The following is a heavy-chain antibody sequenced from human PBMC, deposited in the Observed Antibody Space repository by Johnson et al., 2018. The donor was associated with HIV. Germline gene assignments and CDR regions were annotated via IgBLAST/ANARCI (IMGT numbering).Heavy chain of an antibody. CDR2: MSFDGNNR. CDR3: ARDSSNSFRFEMYAFDI. Sequence: VQLVESGGGVVQPGGSLRLSCAASGFTFSSNPMHWVRQAPGKGLEWVAVMSFDGNNRYYADSVKGRFTISRDNSKNTLYLQMNSLRPEDTAVYYCARDSSNSFRFEMYAFDIWGQGTMVTVSS. V-gene: IGHV3-30*19. J-gene: IGHJ3*02. CDR1: GFTFSSNP. D-gene: IGHD6-6*01.